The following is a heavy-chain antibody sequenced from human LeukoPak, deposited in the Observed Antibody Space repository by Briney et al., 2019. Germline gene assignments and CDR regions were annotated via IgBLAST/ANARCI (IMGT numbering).Heavy chain of an antibody. CDR3: ARDYYGSGSYSWFDP. CDR1: GGSISSYY. Sequence: PSETLSLTCTVSGGSISSYYWSRIRQPAGKGLEWIGRIYTSGSTNYNPSLKSRVTISVDTSKNQFSLKLSSVTAADTAVYYCARDYYGSGSYSWFDPWGQGTLVTVSS. CDR2: IYTSGST. J-gene: IGHJ5*02. V-gene: IGHV4-4*07. D-gene: IGHD3-10*01.